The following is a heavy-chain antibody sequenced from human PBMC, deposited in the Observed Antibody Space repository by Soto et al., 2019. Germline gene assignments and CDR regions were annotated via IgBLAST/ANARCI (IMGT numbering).Heavy chain of an antibody. V-gene: IGHV1-69*01. CDR1: GGTFSSYA. CDR3: ARDGYCSGGSCYSSWFDP. CDR2: IIPIFGTA. Sequence: QVQLVQSGAEVKKPGSSVKVSCKASGGTFSSYAISWVRQAPGQGLEWMGGIIPIFGTANYAQKFQGRVTITADESTSTAYMELGSLRSEDTAVYYCARDGYCSGGSCYSSWFDPWGQGTLVTVSS. D-gene: IGHD2-15*01. J-gene: IGHJ5*02.